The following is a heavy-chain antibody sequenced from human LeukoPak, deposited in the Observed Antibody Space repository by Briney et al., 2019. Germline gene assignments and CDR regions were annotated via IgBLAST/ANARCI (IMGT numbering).Heavy chain of an antibody. J-gene: IGHJ4*02. Sequence: GGSLRLSCAASGFTLSGYWMSWVRQAPGKGLEWVANIRQDGSETYYVDSVKGRFTISRDNAKNSLYLQMNSLRAEDTAVYYCARVSGYYFDYWGQGTLVTVSS. D-gene: IGHD1-26*01. CDR1: GFTLSGYW. CDR2: IRQDGSET. CDR3: ARVSGYYFDY. V-gene: IGHV3-7*03.